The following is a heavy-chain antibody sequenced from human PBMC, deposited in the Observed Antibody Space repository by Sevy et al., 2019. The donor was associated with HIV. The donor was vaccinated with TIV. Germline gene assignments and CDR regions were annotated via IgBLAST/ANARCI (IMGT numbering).Heavy chain of an antibody. CDR1: GFTFSSYG. Sequence: GGSLRLSCAASGFTFSSYGMHWVRQAPGKGLEWVAVIWYDGGNKYYADSVKGRFTISRDNSKNTLYLQMNSLRAEDTAVYYCARVGFDSSGYYYNYWGQGTLVTVSS. D-gene: IGHD3-22*01. V-gene: IGHV3-33*01. CDR3: ARVGFDSSGYYYNY. J-gene: IGHJ4*02. CDR2: IWYDGGNK.